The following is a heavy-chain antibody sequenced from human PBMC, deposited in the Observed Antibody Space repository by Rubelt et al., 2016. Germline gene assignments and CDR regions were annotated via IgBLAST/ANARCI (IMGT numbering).Heavy chain of an antibody. CDR1: SSYG. J-gene: IGHJ4*02. CDR2: ISYDGSNK. V-gene: IGHV3-33*05. Sequence: SSYGMHWVRQAPGKGLEWVAVISYDGSNKYYADSVKGRFTISRDNAKNSLYLQMNSLRAEDTAVYYCARAPYSGTGTDYWGQGTLVTVSS. D-gene: IGHD1-26*01. CDR3: ARAPYSGTGTDY.